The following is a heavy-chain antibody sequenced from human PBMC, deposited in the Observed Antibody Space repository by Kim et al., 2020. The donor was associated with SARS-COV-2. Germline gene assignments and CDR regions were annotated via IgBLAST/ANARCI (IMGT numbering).Heavy chain of an antibody. CDR2: INPNSGGT. CDR3: ARDGVGLVNVGMDV. V-gene: IGHV1-2*04. J-gene: IGHJ6*02. D-gene: IGHD6-19*01. CDR1: GYTFTGYY. Sequence: ASVKVSCKASGYTFTGYYMHWVRQAPGQGLEWMGWINPNSGGTNYAQKFQGWVTMTRDTSISTAYMELSRLRSDDTAVYYCARDGVGLVNVGMDVWGQGTTVTVSS.